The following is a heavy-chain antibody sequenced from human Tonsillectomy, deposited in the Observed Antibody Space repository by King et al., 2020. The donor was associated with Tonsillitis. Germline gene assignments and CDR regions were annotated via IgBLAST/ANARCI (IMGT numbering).Heavy chain of an antibody. V-gene: IGHV4-61*02. Sequence: QLQESGPGLVKPSQTLSLTCTVSGCSISSGNYYWAWIRQPAGEGLEWIGRIYTSGTTTYNPSLKSRITMSVDTSTNQFSLTLSSVTAAATAVYYCARDYPPSGTKFDYWGQGTLVTVST. CDR2: IYTSGTT. J-gene: IGHJ4*02. CDR1: GCSISSGNYY. CDR3: ARDYPPSGTKFDY. D-gene: IGHD3-10*01.